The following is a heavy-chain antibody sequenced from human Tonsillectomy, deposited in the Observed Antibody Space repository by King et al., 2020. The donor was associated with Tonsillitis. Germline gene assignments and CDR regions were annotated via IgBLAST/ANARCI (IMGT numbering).Heavy chain of an antibody. CDR1: GGSISSYY. V-gene: IGHV4-59*01. D-gene: IGHD6-13*01. Sequence: QLQESGPGLVKPSETLSLTCTVSGGSISSYYWSWIRQPPGKGLEWIGYIYDSGSTNYNPSLKSRGTISVDTSKNQLSLKLSSVTAADTAVYYCARGSNIAAAGTGYHFDYWGQGTLVTVSS. J-gene: IGHJ4*02. CDR2: IYDSGST. CDR3: ARGSNIAAAGTGYHFDY.